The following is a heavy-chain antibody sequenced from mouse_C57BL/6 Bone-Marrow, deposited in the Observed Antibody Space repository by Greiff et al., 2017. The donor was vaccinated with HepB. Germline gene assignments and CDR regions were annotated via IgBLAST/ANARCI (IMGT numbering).Heavy chain of an antibody. CDR2: INPSNGGT. Sequence: QVQLQQPGTELVKPGASVKLSCKASGYTFTSYWMHWVKQRPGQGLEWIGNINPSNGGTNYNEKFKSKATLTVDKSSSKAYMQLSSLPSEDSAVYYCARWSTTVPRYFDVWGTGTTVTVSS. CDR3: ARWSTTVPRYFDV. D-gene: IGHD1-1*01. J-gene: IGHJ1*03. V-gene: IGHV1-53*01. CDR1: GYTFTSYW.